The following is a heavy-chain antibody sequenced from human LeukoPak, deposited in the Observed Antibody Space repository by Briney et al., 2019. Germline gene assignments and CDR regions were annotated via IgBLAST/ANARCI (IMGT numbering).Heavy chain of an antibody. CDR2: IKTDGSST. V-gene: IGHV3-74*01. CDR1: GFTFSSYW. D-gene: IGHD6-19*01. J-gene: IGHJ4*01. CDR3: TRWSYRSDSTAY. Sequence: GGSLRLSCAASGFTFSSYWMHWVRQAPGKGLVWVSGIKTDGSSTNYADSVKGRFTISRDNAKNTLYLQMNSLTAEDTAVYYCTRWSYRSDSTAYWGHGTLVTVSS.